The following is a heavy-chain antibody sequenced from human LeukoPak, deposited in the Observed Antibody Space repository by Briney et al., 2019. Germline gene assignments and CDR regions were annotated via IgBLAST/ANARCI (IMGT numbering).Heavy chain of an antibody. CDR1: GYTFTGYY. CDR2: INPNSGGT. V-gene: IGHV1-2*02. D-gene: IGHD6-13*01. CDR3: ARPSGYSSSWYRY. Sequence: ASVKVSCKASGYTFTGYYMHWVRQAPGQGLEWMGWINPNSGGTNYAQKFQGRVTMTRDTSISTAYMELSRLRSDDTAVYYCARPSGYSSSWYRYWGQGTLVTVSS. J-gene: IGHJ4*02.